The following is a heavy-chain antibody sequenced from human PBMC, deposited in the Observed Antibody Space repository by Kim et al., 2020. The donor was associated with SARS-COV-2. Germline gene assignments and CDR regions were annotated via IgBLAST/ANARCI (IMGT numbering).Heavy chain of an antibody. D-gene: IGHD6-13*01. V-gene: IGHV4-39*01. J-gene: IGHJ5*02. CDR1: GGSISSSSYY. CDR3: ARPRSSSLGNWFDP. Sequence: SETLSLTCTVSGGSISSSSYYWGWILQPPGKGLEWIGSIYYSGSTYYNPSLKSRVTISVDTSKNQFSLKLSSVTAADTAVYYCARPRSSSLGNWFDPWGQGTLVTVSS. CDR2: IYYSGST.